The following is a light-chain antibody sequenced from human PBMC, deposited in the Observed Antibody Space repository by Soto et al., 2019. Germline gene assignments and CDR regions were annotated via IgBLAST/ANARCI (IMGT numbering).Light chain of an antibody. J-gene: IGKJ4*01. CDR2: GAS. CDR1: QSVSNN. V-gene: IGKV3-15*01. CDR3: QQYDNSPPLT. Sequence: IVLTQSPGTLSLSPGERATLSCRASQSVSNNLAWYQQKPGQAPRLLIYGASRRAMDIPVRFSGSGSGTEFTLTISSLQSADFALYFCQQYDNSPPLTFGGGTKVDIK.